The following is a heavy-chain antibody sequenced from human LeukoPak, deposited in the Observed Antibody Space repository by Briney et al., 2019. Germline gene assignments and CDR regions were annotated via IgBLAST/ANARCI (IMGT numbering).Heavy chain of an antibody. CDR2: IKSKSEGGTT. D-gene: IGHD3-16*01. CDR3: STGITGY. J-gene: IGHJ4*02. Sequence: PGGSLRLSCAASGFTFSNAWMTWVRQAPGKGLEWVGRIKSKSEGGTTDYAAPVKGRFTISRDDSKNTLYLQMSSLKTEDTAVYYCSTGITGYWGQGTLVTVSS. V-gene: IGHV3-15*01. CDR1: GFTFSNAW.